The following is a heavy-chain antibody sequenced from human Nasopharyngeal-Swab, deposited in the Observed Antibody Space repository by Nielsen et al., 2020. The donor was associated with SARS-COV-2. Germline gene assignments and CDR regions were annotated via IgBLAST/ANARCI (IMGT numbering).Heavy chain of an antibody. CDR3: ATTGYTGYSSGWYNYYYGMDV. Sequence: SETLSLTCTVSGGSISSYYWSWIRQPPGKGLEWIGYIYYSGSTNYNPSLKSRVTISVYTSKSQFSLKLSSVTAADTAVYYCATTGYTGYSSGWYNYYYGMDVWGQGTTVTVSS. J-gene: IGHJ6*02. CDR1: GGSISSYY. CDR2: IYYSGST. D-gene: IGHD6-19*01. V-gene: IGHV4-59*01.